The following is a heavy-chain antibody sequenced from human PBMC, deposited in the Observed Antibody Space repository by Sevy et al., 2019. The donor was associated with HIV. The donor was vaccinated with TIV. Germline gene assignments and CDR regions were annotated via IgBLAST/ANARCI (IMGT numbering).Heavy chain of an antibody. Sequence: GGSLRLSCAASGFTLNSYWMSWVRQAPGKGLEWVANINQDGSVKYYVDSVKGRFTISRDNARNSLYLRMNRRRAEDTALYYCVRAIVAAGSFWGQGTLVTVSS. D-gene: IGHD6-13*01. J-gene: IGHJ4*02. CDR2: INQDGSVK. CDR1: GFTLNSYW. V-gene: IGHV3-7*01. CDR3: VRAIVAAGSF.